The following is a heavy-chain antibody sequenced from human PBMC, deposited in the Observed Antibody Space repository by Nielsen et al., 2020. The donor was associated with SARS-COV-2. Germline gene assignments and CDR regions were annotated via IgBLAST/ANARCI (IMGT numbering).Heavy chain of an antibody. CDR2: IKRKTDGGTT. D-gene: IGHD3-22*01. J-gene: IGHJ4*02. V-gene: IGHV3-15*01. Sequence: GGSLRLSCAASGFTFSNAWMSWVRQAPGKGLEWVGRIKRKTDGGTTDYAAPVKGRFTISRDDSKNALYLQMNSLKSEDTAVYYCTTVLCYYDSSADIGGDYWGQGTLVTVSS. CDR3: TTVLCYYDSSADIGGDY. CDR1: GFTFSNAW.